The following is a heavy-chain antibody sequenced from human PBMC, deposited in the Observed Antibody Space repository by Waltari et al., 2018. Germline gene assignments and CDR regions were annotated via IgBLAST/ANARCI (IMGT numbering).Heavy chain of an antibody. J-gene: IGHJ4*02. CDR3: ITDDTGHDWGY. CDR1: GFTFTNAW. V-gene: IGHV3-15*01. D-gene: IGHD5-12*01. Sequence: EEQLVESGGGLVKPGGSLRLSCAASGFTFTNAWMNWVRQAPGKGLEWVGRIKSKRDGATTDYAAPVKGRVTISRDDSKNTLYLQMNSLKTEDTAVYYCITDDTGHDWGYWGQGTLVTVSS. CDR2: IKSKRDGATT.